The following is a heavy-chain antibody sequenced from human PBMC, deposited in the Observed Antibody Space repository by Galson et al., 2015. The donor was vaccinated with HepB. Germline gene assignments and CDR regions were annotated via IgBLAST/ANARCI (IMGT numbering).Heavy chain of an antibody. CDR3: ASGGGPIAVAGTDAFDI. CDR1: GGTFSSYA. D-gene: IGHD6-19*01. Sequence: SVKVSCKASGGTFSSYAISWVRQAPGQGLEWMGGIIPIFGIANYAQKFQGRVTITADKSTSTAYMELSSLRSEDTAVYYCASGGGPIAVAGTDAFDIWGQGTMATVSS. CDR2: IIPIFGIA. J-gene: IGHJ3*02. V-gene: IGHV1-69*10.